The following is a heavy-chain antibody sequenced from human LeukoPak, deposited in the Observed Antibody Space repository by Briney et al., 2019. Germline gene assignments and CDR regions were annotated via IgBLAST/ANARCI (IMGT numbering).Heavy chain of an antibody. CDR1: GGSISGYY. J-gene: IGHJ4*02. V-gene: IGHV4-4*07. CDR2: IYSSGST. D-gene: IGHD2-15*01. Sequence: SETLSLTCTVSGGSISGYYWSWIRQPAGKGLEWIGRIYSSGSTDYNPSLKSRVTMSLDTSKNQFSLNLSSVTAADTAVYFCARVYCSGGNCYHFDYWGRGTLVTVSS. CDR3: ARVYCSGGNCYHFDY.